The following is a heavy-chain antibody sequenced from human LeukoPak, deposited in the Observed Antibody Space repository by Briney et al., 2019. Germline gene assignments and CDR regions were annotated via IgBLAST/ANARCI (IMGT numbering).Heavy chain of an antibody. D-gene: IGHD3-22*01. Sequence: GGSLRLSCAASGFTFSSYAMSWVRPAPGKGLEWVSAVSVSGGSPYYADSVKGRFTISRDNSKNTLYLQMNSMRAEDTAVYYCAKIAGTYDSSGYYFRYFDYWGQGTLVTVSS. CDR1: GFTFSSYA. CDR3: AKIAGTYDSSGYYFRYFDY. CDR2: VSVSGGSP. J-gene: IGHJ4*02. V-gene: IGHV3-23*01.